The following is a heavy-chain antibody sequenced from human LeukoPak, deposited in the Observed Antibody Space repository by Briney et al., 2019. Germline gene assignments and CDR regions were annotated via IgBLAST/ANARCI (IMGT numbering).Heavy chain of an antibody. V-gene: IGHV3-74*01. D-gene: IGHD6-6*01. CDR1: GFSFSGHW. J-gene: IGHJ4*02. CDR3: ARGPNSNWSGLDF. Sequence: GGSLRLSCTASGFSFSGHWMHWARQLPGKGLVWVSRISPTGSTTSYADSVKGRFTVSRDNAKNTLYLQVNNLRAEDTAVYYCARGPNSNWSGLDFWGQRTLLTVSS. CDR2: ISPTGSTT.